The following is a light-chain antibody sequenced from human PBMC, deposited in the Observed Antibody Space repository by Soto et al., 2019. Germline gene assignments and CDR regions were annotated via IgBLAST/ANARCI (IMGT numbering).Light chain of an antibody. CDR2: EVS. CDR3: SSYAGSNNLGV. CDR1: SSDIGGYNY. J-gene: IGLJ3*02. Sequence: QSELTQPPSASGSPGQSVTISCTGTSSDIGGYNYVSWYQHHPGKAPKVMIYEVSKRPSGVPDRFSGSKSGNTASLTVSGLQPEDEADYYCSSYAGSNNLGVFGGGTKLTVL. V-gene: IGLV2-8*01.